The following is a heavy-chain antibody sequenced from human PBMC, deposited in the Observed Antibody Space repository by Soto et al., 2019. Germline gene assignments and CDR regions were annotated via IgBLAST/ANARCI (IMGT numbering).Heavy chain of an antibody. Sequence: EVQLVESGGGLVQPGRSLRLSCAASGFTFDDYAMHWVRQAPGKGLEWVSGISWNSGSIGYADSVKGRFTISRDNAKNSLYLQMNSLRAEDTALYYCAKAPYYGDYLNWFDPWGQGTLVTVSS. V-gene: IGHV3-9*01. CDR1: GFTFDDYA. CDR2: ISWNSGSI. J-gene: IGHJ5*02. CDR3: AKAPYYGDYLNWFDP. D-gene: IGHD4-17*01.